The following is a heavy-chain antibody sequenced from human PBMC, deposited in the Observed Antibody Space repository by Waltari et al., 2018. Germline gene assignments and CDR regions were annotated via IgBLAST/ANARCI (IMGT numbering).Heavy chain of an antibody. CDR1: GFTFSTYW. D-gene: IGHD7-27*01. J-gene: IGHJ4*02. CDR3: ARGSNSLGDY. Sequence: EVQLVESGGGLVQPGGSLRLSCAASGFTFSTYWMTWVRQAPGKGVGGVANIKQEGNEKYYVDSGKGRFTISRDNARNSRYLHMNSLRAEDTAVYYCARGSNSLGDYWGQGALVTVSS. CDR2: IKQEGNEK. V-gene: IGHV3-7*01.